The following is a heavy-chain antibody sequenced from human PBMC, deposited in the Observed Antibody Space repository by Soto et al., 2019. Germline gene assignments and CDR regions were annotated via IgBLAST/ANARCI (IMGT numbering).Heavy chain of an antibody. V-gene: IGHV3-9*01. CDR3: AKGSGMYYYYYYYMDV. Sequence: GGSLRLSCAASGFTFDDYAMHWVRQAPGKGLEWVSGISWNSGSIGYADSVKGRFTISRDNAKNSLYLQMNSLRAEDTALYYCAKGSGMYYYYYYYMDVWGKGTTVTVSS. CDR1: GFTFDDYA. D-gene: IGHD2-8*01. J-gene: IGHJ6*03. CDR2: ISWNSGSI.